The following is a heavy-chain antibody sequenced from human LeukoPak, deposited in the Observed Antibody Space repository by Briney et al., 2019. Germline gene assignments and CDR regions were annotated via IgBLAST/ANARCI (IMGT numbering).Heavy chain of an antibody. V-gene: IGHV3-23*01. CDR1: GFCFSSFG. CDR3: AKASRVSSTDAVR. J-gene: IGHJ4*01. CDR2: IRGNGET. Sequence: GESLRLSCAASGFCFSSFGMRWVRQGQERGLEWVSSIRGNGETFYADSVKGRFTLSSDSSRNTVYFQLNNLTVKDTAIYYCAKASRVSSTDAVRWGHGTVVTVSS. D-gene: IGHD2-2*01.